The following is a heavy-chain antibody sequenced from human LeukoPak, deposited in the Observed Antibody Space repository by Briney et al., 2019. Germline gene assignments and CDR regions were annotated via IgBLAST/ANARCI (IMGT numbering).Heavy chain of an antibody. CDR1: TYTFTSYY. CDR3: AANYYDSSGYLYGMDV. CDR2: INPSGGST. D-gene: IGHD3-22*01. Sequence: ASVTVSCKPSTYTFTSYYMHWVRQAPGQGLEWMGIINPSGGSTSYAQKLQGRVTMTRDTSTSTVYMELSSLRSEDTAVYYCAANYYDSSGYLYGMDVWGQGTTVTVSS. V-gene: IGHV1-46*04. J-gene: IGHJ6*01.